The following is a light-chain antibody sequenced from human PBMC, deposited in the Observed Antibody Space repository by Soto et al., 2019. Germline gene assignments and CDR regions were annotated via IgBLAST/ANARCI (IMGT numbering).Light chain of an antibody. CDR1: QSVSSNY. CDR2: GAS. V-gene: IGKV3-20*01. Sequence: EIAITQSPGTLSLSPGETATLSCRASQSVSSNYVAWFHQKPGQAPRLLIYGASSRATGVPDRFSASGSGTDFTLTISRLEPEDFAVYYCQQYGRSPFTFGPGTKLDIK. CDR3: QQYGRSPFT. J-gene: IGKJ3*01.